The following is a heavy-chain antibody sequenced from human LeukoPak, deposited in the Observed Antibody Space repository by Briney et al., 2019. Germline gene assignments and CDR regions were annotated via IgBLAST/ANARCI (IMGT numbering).Heavy chain of an antibody. CDR3: ARAITMVRGVDSGYFDY. J-gene: IGHJ4*02. V-gene: IGHV3-21*01. Sequence: GGSLRLSCAASGFTFSSYSMNWVRQAPGKGLEWVSSISSSSYIYYADSVKGRFTISRDNAKNSLYLQMNSLRAEDTAVYYCARAITMVRGVDSGYFDYWGQGTLVTVSS. CDR1: GFTFSSYS. CDR2: ISSSSYI. D-gene: IGHD3-10*01.